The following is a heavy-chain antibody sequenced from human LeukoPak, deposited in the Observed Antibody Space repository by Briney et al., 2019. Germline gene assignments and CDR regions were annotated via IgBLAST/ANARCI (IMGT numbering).Heavy chain of an antibody. J-gene: IGHJ5*02. CDR3: ARHENRVTLNWFDP. CDR1: GGSISSSSYY. D-gene: IGHD3-10*01. V-gene: IGHV4-39*01. CDR2: IYYSGST. Sequence: SETLSLTCTVSGGSISSSSYYWGWIRQPPGKGLEWIGSIYYSGSTYYNPSLKSRVTISVDTSKNQFSLKLSPVTAADTAVYYCARHENRVTLNWFDPWGQGTLDTVSS.